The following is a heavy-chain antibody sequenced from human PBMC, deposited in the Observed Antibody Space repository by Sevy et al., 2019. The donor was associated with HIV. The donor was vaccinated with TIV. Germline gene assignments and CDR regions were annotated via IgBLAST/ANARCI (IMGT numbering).Heavy chain of an antibody. CDR2: LIGGGSRT. V-gene: IGHV3-23*01. J-gene: IGHJ6*02. Sequence: GGSLRLSCAASGFPFSNYAMSWIRQAPGKGLEWVSTLIGGGSRTYYADSVTGRFTISRDNSKNTLYLQMNSLRADDTAIYYCAKRRVQSGLSGGGANYGWDVCGHGTTVAVSS. CDR3: AKRRVQSGLSGGGANYGWDV. D-gene: IGHD2-15*01. CDR1: GFPFSNYA.